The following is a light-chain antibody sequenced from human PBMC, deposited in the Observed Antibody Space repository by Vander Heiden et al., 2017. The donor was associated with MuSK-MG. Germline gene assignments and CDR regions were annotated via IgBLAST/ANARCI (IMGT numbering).Light chain of an antibody. V-gene: IGKV3-20*01. CDR3: QHDGRSPVT. J-gene: IGKJ5*01. CDR1: QIFSISY. Sequence: EMVLTQSPDTLSLSQEERATLSCKASQIFSISYISWHQQNPGQAPRVLIYQTSTRASGIPDRFSGGWSGTDFTLTISRLEPEDFAVYYCQHDGRSPVTFGQGTQLDIK. CDR2: QTS.